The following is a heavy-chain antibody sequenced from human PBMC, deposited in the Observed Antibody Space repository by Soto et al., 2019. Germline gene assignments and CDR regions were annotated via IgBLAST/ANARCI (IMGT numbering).Heavy chain of an antibody. CDR1: GGSISSNY. V-gene: IGHV4-59*01. D-gene: IGHD6-13*01. CDR3: ARYRREAVAGYTLDN. CDR2: VYNSGST. J-gene: IGHJ4*02. Sequence: SETLSLTCTVSGGSISSNYWTWIRQPPGKGLEWIGYVYNSGSTNYNPSLKSRVTISEDTSKGQFSLKVNSMTAADTAVYYCARYRREAVAGYTLDNWGQGILVTVSS.